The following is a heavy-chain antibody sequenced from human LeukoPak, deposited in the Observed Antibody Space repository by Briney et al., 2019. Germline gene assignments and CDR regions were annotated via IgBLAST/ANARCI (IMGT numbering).Heavy chain of an antibody. Sequence: PSQTLSLTCTVSGNSISSGDNYWSWIRQPAGKGLEWIGRIYTSGSTNYNPSLKSRVTISGDTSKNQFSLRLSSVTAADTAVYYCARDRVLRYFDWLGGGGRDDAFDIWGQGTMVTVSS. CDR2: IYTSGST. V-gene: IGHV4-61*02. CDR3: ARDRVLRYFDWLGGGGRDDAFDI. J-gene: IGHJ3*02. D-gene: IGHD3-9*01. CDR1: GNSISSGDNY.